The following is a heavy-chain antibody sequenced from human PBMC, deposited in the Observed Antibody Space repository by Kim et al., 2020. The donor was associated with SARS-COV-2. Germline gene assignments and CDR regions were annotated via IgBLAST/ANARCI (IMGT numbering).Heavy chain of an antibody. Sequence: GGSLRLSCAASGFTFSDYGMNWVRQAPGKGLEWVSHIGRGGTTTYHADIVKGRFTISRDNAKNSLYLQMNNLRAEDTGIYYCARGDWYYFDDWGQGTLVTVSS. D-gene: IGHD3-9*01. CDR2: IGRGGTTT. CDR1: GFTFSDYG. J-gene: IGHJ4*02. CDR3: ARGDWYYFDD. V-gene: IGHV3-48*03.